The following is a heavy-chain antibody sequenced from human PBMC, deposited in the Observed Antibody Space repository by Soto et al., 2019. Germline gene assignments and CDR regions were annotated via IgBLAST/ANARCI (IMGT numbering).Heavy chain of an antibody. V-gene: IGHV3-48*03. CDR2: ITGGGAT. CDR1: GFPFNNFE. CDR3: VGGGLSYFDY. D-gene: IGHD3-16*01. J-gene: IGHJ4*02. Sequence: GGSLRLSCVASGFPFNNFEMNWIRQAPGKGLEWISYITGGGATYYADSVKGRFTISRDNAKNSLFLQMNSVGVGDTAVYYCVGGGLSYFDYWGRGTLVTVSS.